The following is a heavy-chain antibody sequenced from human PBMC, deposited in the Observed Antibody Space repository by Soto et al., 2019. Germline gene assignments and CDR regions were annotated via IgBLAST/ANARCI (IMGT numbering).Heavy chain of an antibody. Sequence: GGSLRLSCAASGFTFSNYAMTWVRQAPGEGLEWVSSISGSGDDTYSADSVRGRFTISRDNSKNTLYLQMSSLRAADTAVYYCAKGSSRAYGGFISFHFWGRGTLVTVSS. CDR3: AKGSSRAYGGFISFHF. V-gene: IGHV3-23*01. D-gene: IGHD2-15*01. J-gene: IGHJ4*02. CDR2: ISGSGDDT. CDR1: GFTFSNYA.